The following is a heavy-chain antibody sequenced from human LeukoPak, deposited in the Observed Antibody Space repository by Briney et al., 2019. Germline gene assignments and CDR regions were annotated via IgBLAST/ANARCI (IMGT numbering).Heavy chain of an antibody. D-gene: IGHD6-19*01. CDR3: AAGSGWSNFDF. Sequence: PSETLSFTCTVSGGSFRSYYWSWIRQPPGKGLEWIGYIYYTGSTDYNPSLKSRVTLSIDTSKSQFSLRLNSVTAADTAVYYCAAGSGWSNFDFWGQGTLVTVSS. CDR1: GGSFRSYY. J-gene: IGHJ4*02. CDR2: IYYTGST. V-gene: IGHV4-59*03.